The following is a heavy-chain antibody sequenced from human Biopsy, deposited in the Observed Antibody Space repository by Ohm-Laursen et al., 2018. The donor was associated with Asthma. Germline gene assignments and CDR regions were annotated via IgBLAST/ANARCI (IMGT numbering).Heavy chain of an antibody. CDR3: ASSIAVADSDAFDI. CDR1: GYTFTSYA. CDR2: INAGNGNT. J-gene: IGHJ3*02. V-gene: IGHV1-3*01. D-gene: IGHD6-19*01. Sequence: EASVKASCKTSGYTFTSYAMHWVRQAPGQRLEWMGWINAGNGNTKYSQKFQGRVTITRDTSASTAYMELSSLRSEDTAVYYCASSIAVADSDAFDIWGQGTMVTVSS.